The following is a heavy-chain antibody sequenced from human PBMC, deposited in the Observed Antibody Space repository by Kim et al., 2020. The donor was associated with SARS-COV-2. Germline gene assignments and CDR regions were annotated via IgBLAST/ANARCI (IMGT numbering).Heavy chain of an antibody. CDR1: GGSISSYY. J-gene: IGHJ5*02. CDR3: ARGSIAVARGWFDP. D-gene: IGHD6-19*01. Sequence: SETLSLTCTVSGGSISSYYWSWIRQPPGKGLEWIGYIYYSGSTNYNPSLKSRVTISVDTSKNQFSLKLISVTAADTAVYYCARGSIAVARGWFDPWGQGTLVTVSS. V-gene: IGHV4-59*01. CDR2: IYYSGST.